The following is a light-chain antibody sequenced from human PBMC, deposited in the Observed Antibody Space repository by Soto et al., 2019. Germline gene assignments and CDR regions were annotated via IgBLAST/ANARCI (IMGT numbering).Light chain of an antibody. V-gene: IGLV1-40*01. Sequence: QSVLTQPPSVSGAPGQRVTISCTGSSSNIGAGSDVHWYQQFPGTAPKLLIYANTNRPSGVPDRFSGSKSGTSASLAITGLQAEDEADYYCQSYDSSLSGSRVFGGGTKLTVL. CDR2: ANT. CDR3: QSYDSSLSGSRV. CDR1: SSNIGAGSD. J-gene: IGLJ3*02.